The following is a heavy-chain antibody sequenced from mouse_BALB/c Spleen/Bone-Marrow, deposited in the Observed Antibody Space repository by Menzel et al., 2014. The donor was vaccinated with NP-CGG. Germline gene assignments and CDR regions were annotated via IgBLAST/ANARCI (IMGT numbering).Heavy chain of an antibody. CDR2: IDPSDSYS. D-gene: IGHD2-1*01. V-gene: IGHV1-69*02. CDR1: GYTFTNYW. Sequence: QVQLQQPGAELVKPGASVKLSCKASGYTFTNYWMHWVKQRPGQGLEWIGKIDPSDSYSNYNQKLKGKATLTVDKSSSTAYMQLSSLTSEDSDVYYCAPYGNYPVYWGQGTLVTVSA. J-gene: IGHJ3*01. CDR3: APYGNYPVY.